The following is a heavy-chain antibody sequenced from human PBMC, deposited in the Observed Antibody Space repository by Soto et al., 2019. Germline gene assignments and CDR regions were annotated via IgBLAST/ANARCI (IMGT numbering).Heavy chain of an antibody. CDR3: GRGHAETLDV. CDR1: GDSVSSNGAA. CDR2: TYYRSKWNN. Sequence: SQTLSLTCAISGDSVSSNGAAWNWIRPSPSRGLQWLGRTYYRSKWNNDYAVSVKSRITINPDTSKNQFSLQLNTVTPEDTAVYYCGRGHAETLDVWGQGTTVTVSS. V-gene: IGHV6-1*01. J-gene: IGHJ6*02.